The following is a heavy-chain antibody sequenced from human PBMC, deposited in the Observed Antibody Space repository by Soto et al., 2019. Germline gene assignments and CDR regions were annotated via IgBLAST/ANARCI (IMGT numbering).Heavy chain of an antibody. CDR3: ARDKITGLFDY. V-gene: IGHV4-4*02. CDR1: GGSISSTNW. D-gene: IGHD2-8*02. CDR2: IFHSGST. J-gene: IGHJ4*02. Sequence: SETLSLTCAVSGGSISSTNWWSWVRQPPGKGLEWIGEIFHSGSTNYNPSLKSRVTISVDTSKNQFSLKLTSVTAADTAVYYCARDKITGLFDYWGQGTLVTVSS.